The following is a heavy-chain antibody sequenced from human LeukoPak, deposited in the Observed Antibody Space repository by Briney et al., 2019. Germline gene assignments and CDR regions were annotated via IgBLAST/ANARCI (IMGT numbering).Heavy chain of an antibody. CDR3: ASAQYYYDSSGFDY. V-gene: IGHV3-21*01. Sequence: GGSLRLSCAASGFTFSSYSVNWVRQAPGKGLEWVSSISSSSSYIYYADSVKGRFTISRDNAKNSLYLQMNSLRAEDTAVYYCASAQYYYDSSGFDYWGQGTLVTVSS. CDR1: GFTFSSYS. J-gene: IGHJ4*02. CDR2: ISSSSSYI. D-gene: IGHD3-22*01.